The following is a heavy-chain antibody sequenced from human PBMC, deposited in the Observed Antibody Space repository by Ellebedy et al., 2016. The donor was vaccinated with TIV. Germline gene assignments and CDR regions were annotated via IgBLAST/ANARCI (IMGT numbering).Heavy chain of an antibody. CDR3: ARATTSGYYYEDAFDI. CDR1: GFTFSSYD. Sequence: GESLKISCAASGFTFSSYDMHWVRQATGKGLEWVSAIGTAGDTYYQGSVKGRFTISRENAKNSLYLQMNSLRAGDTAVYYCARATTSGYYYEDAFDIWGQGTMVTVSS. V-gene: IGHV3-13*01. CDR2: IGTAGDT. D-gene: IGHD3-22*01. J-gene: IGHJ3*02.